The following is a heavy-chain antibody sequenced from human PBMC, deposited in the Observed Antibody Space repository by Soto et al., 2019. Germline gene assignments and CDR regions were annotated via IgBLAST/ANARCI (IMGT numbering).Heavy chain of an antibody. CDR1: GFIFSNDW. CDR3: ARGPH. V-gene: IGHV3-7*05. Sequence: GGSLRLSCAASGFIFSNDWMSWVRQAPGKGLEWVATIKQDGSEKYYLDSVRGRFTISRDNAKNSLYLQMNSLRVEDTAVYYCARGPHWGQGTLVTVSS. J-gene: IGHJ4*02. CDR2: IKQDGSEK.